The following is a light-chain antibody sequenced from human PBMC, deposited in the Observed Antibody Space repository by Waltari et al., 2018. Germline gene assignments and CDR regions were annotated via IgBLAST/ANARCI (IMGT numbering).Light chain of an antibody. CDR1: QTIRTTY. CDR2: GTF. Sequence: LSCRTSQTIRTTYLAWYQQKPGQAPTLLIYGTFTRATGIPDRFTGSGSGTHFSLTISSLEPEDFATYYCQQYDISPLTFGGGTKVEIK. J-gene: IGKJ4*01. V-gene: IGKV3-20*01. CDR3: QQYDISPLT.